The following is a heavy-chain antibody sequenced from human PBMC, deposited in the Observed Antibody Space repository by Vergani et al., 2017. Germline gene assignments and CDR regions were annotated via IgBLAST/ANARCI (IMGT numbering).Heavy chain of an antibody. D-gene: IGHD6-13*01. CDR1: GFTFSSYG. V-gene: IGHV3-30*18. J-gene: IGHJ4*02. CDR3: AKDRGRQQLVRFDY. Sequence: QVQLVESGGGVVQPGRSLRLSCAASGFTFSSYGMHWVRQAPGKGLEWVAVISYDGSNKYYADSVKGRFTISRDNSNNTLYLQMNSLRAEDTAVYYCAKDRGRQQLVRFDYWGQGTLVTVSS. CDR2: ISYDGSNK.